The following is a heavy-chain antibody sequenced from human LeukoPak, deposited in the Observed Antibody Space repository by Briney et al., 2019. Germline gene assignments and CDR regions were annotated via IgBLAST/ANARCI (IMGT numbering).Heavy chain of an antibody. V-gene: IGHV3-23*01. J-gene: IGHJ5*02. D-gene: IGHD1-14*01. CDR2: ISGGDGST. CDR3: AKGSGINHYHWIDP. CDR1: EFTFSNYA. Sequence: GGSLRLSCAASEFTFSNYAMNWVRQAPGKGLEWVSGISGGDGSTYYADSVKGRFTISRDNSKNTLYLQMDSLRAEDTALYYCAKGSGINHYHWIDPWGQGTLVTVSS.